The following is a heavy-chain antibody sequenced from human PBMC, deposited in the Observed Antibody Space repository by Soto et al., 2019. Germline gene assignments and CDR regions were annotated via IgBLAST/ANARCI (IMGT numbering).Heavy chain of an antibody. CDR3: ARLTVTLDY. V-gene: IGHV4-39*01. CDR2: IYYSGST. Sequence: SETLSLTCTVSGGSISSSSYYWGWIRQPPGKGLEWIGSIYYSGSTYYNPSLKSRVTISVDTSKNQFSLKLSSVTAADTAVYYCARLTVTLDYWGQGTLVTVSS. D-gene: IGHD4-4*01. J-gene: IGHJ4*02. CDR1: GGSISSSSYY.